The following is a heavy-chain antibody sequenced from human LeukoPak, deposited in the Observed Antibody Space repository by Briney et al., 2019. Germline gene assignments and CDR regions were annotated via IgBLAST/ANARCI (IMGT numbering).Heavy chain of an antibody. CDR2: ITSSSYI. V-gene: IGHV3-21*01. D-gene: IGHD4-17*01. Sequence: PGGSLRLSCAASGFTFSSYTMNWVRQAPGKGLEWVSSITSSSYIYYADSVKGRFTISRDNAKNSLYLQMKSLRAEDTAVYYCARRGYGDYESGYFDYWGQGTLVTVSS. J-gene: IGHJ4*02. CDR1: GFTFSSYT. CDR3: ARRGYGDYESGYFDY.